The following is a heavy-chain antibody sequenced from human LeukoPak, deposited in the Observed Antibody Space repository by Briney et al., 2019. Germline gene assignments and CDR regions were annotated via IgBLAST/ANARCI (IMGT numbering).Heavy chain of an antibody. CDR1: GYSFTDYY. V-gene: IGHV1-2*04. Sequence: GASVKVSCKASGYSFTDYYIHWVRQAPGQGLEWMGWINPFSGGTEYAQKFQGWVTMTRDTSISTAYMELSRLTSDDTAVYYCARGGYDLDYWGQGTLVTVSS. D-gene: IGHD3-22*01. CDR2: INPFSGGT. CDR3: ARGGYDLDY. J-gene: IGHJ4*02.